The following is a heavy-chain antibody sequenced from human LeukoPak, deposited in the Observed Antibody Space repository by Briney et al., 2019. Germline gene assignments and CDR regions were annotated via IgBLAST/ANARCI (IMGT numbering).Heavy chain of an antibody. Sequence: ASVKVSCKASGYTFTGYYMHWVRPAPGQGLEWMGWINPNSGGTNYAQKFQGWVTMTRDTSISTAYMELSRLRSDDTAVYYCARVPGGSSGWYWFDPWGQGTLVTVSS. D-gene: IGHD6-19*01. V-gene: IGHV1-2*04. CDR1: GYTFTGYY. CDR2: INPNSGGT. CDR3: ARVPGGSSGWYWFDP. J-gene: IGHJ5*01.